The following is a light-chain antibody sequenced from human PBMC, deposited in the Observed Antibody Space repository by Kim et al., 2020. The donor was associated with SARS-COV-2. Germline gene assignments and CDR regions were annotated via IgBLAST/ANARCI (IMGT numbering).Light chain of an antibody. CDR1: QSVLYSSKNKNY. CDR2: WAS. CDR3: QQYYSTPRT. Sequence: ATINSKSSQSVLYSSKNKNYLAWYQQKPGQPPKLLIAWASTRESGVPDRFSGGGSGTDFTLTISSLQAEDVAVYYCQQYYSTPRTFGQGTKVDIK. V-gene: IGKV4-1*01. J-gene: IGKJ1*01.